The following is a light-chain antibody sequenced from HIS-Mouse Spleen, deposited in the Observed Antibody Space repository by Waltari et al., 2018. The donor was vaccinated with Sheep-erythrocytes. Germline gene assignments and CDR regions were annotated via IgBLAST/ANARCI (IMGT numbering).Light chain of an antibody. CDR1: SSDVGGYNY. CDR3: SSYAGSNNWV. Sequence: QSALTQPPSASGSPGQSVTISCTGTSSDVGGYNYVPWYQQHPGKAPKLMSYEVSKLPSGVPERVSGSKSGNTASLTVSGLQAEDEADYYCSSYAGSNNWVFGGGTKLTVL. V-gene: IGLV2-8*01. J-gene: IGLJ3*02. CDR2: EVS.